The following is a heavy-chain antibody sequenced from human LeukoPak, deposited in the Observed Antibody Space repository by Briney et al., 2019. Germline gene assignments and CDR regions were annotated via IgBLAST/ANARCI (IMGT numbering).Heavy chain of an antibody. CDR3: ARGGYYSLGNDFRFDP. D-gene: IGHD3-10*01. V-gene: IGHV4-39*07. J-gene: IGHJ5*02. Sequence: SETLSLTCTVSGGSISSGFYYWAWIRQPPGKGLEWIGSIYYSGITYYNPSLKSRVTISVDTSKNQFSLKLTSVTAADTAIYYCARGGYYSLGNDFRFDPWGQGTLVTVSS. CDR1: GGSISSGFYY. CDR2: IYYSGIT.